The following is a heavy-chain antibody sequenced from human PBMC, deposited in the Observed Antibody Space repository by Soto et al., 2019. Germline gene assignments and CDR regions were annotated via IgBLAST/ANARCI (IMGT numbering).Heavy chain of an antibody. D-gene: IGHD5-12*01. CDR3: TTDQGSGFDRGDAFDI. J-gene: IGHJ3*02. CDR1: GFTFSNAW. Sequence: GGSLRLSCAASGFTFSNAWMSWVRQAPGKGLEWVGRIKSKTDGGTTDYAAPVKGRFTISREDSKNTLYLQMNSLKTEDTAVYYCTTDQGSGFDRGDAFDIWGQGTMVTVSS. V-gene: IGHV3-15*01. CDR2: IKSKTDGGTT.